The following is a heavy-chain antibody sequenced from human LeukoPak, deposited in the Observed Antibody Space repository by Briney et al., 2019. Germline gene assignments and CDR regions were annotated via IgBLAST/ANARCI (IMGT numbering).Heavy chain of an antibody. D-gene: IGHD6-13*01. V-gene: IGHV4-4*07. CDR3: ARLGIAAAGTAGYYYYYYYMDV. CDR1: GGSISSYY. Sequence: PSETLSLTCTVSGGSISSYYWSWIRQPAGKGLEWIGRIYTSGSTNYNPSLKSRVTMSVDTSKNQFSLKLSSVTAADTAVYYCARLGIAAAGTAGYYYYYYYMDVWGKGTTVTVSS. CDR2: IYTSGST. J-gene: IGHJ6*03.